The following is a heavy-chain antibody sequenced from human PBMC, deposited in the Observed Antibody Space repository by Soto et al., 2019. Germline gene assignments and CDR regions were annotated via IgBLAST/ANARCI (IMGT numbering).Heavy chain of an antibody. Sequence: GGSLRLSCAASGFTFSSYWMHWVRQAPGKGLVWVSRINSDGSSTSYADSVKGRFSISRDNAKNTLYLQMNSLRAEDTAVYYCARDDRSITIFAVYMDVWGKGTTVTVSS. J-gene: IGHJ6*03. D-gene: IGHD3-3*01. CDR1: GFTFSSYW. V-gene: IGHV3-74*01. CDR2: INSDGSST. CDR3: ARDDRSITIFAVYMDV.